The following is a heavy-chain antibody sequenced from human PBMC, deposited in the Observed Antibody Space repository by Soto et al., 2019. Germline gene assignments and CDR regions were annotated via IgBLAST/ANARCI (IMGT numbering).Heavy chain of an antibody. Sequence: SETLSLTCTVSGGSISSSSYYWGWIRQPPGKGLEWIGSIYYSGSTYYNPSLKSRVTISVDTSKNQFSLKLSSVAAADTAVYYCARQTHSSSPPDYWGQGTLVPVSS. CDR2: IYYSGST. CDR3: ARQTHSSSPPDY. J-gene: IGHJ4*02. CDR1: GGSISSSSYY. D-gene: IGHD6-6*01. V-gene: IGHV4-39*01.